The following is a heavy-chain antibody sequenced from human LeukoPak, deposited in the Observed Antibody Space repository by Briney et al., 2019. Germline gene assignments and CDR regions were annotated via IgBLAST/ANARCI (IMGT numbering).Heavy chain of an antibody. J-gene: IGHJ4*02. V-gene: IGHV3-11*01. Sequence: GSLRLSCAASGFTFSDYYMTWLRQAPGKGLEWLSYISNSGSTVFYADSVKGRFAVSRDNAKRSLYLQISNLRAEDTAVYYCASELDLPTNWAFDYWGQGALVTVSS. CDR2: ISNSGSTV. CDR3: ASELDLPTNWAFDY. CDR1: GFTFSDYY. D-gene: IGHD7-27*01.